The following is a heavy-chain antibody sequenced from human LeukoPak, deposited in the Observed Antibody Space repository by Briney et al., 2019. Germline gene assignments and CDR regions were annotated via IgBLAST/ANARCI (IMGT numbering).Heavy chain of an antibody. D-gene: IGHD3-22*01. Sequence: GGSLRLSCAASGFTVSSNYMSWVRQAPGKGLVWVSVIYSGGSTYYADSVKGRFTISRDNSKNTLYLQMNSLRAEDTAVYYCARVGYYDKIDYWGQGTLVTVSS. CDR1: GFTVSSNY. CDR2: IYSGGST. V-gene: IGHV3-66*01. CDR3: ARVGYYDKIDY. J-gene: IGHJ4*02.